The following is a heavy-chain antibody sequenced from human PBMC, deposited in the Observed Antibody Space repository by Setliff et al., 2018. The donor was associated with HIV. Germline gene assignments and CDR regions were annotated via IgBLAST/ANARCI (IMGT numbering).Heavy chain of an antibody. CDR2: MSYTGTT. D-gene: IGHD3-22*01. Sequence: SETLSLTCSVSGGSISSSSYYWGWIRQPPGKGLDWIGSMSYTGTTYDNPFLKSRVTISVDTSKNQFSLKLTSVTAADAAVYFCAMGSSGYPFDYWGQGSLVTVSS. J-gene: IGHJ4*02. V-gene: IGHV4-39*01. CDR3: AMGSSGYPFDY. CDR1: GGSISSSSYY.